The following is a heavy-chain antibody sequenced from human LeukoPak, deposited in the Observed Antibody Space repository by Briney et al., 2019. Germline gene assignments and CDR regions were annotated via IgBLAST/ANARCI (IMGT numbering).Heavy chain of an antibody. J-gene: IGHJ4*02. D-gene: IGHD3-22*01. V-gene: IGHV3-21*04. CDR2: ISSSSSYI. CDR3: AKGARSSSGYTTD. CDR1: GFTFTSYA. Sequence: PGGSLRLSCAASGFTFTSYAMSWVRQAPGKGLEWVSYISSSSSYIYYADSLKGRLTISRDNAKNSLFLQMNSLKTEDTAFYYCAKGARSSSGYTTDWGQGILVTVSS.